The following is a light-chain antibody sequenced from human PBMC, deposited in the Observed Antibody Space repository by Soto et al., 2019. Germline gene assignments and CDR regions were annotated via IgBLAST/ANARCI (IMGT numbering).Light chain of an antibody. V-gene: IGKV3-11*01. Sequence: EVVLTHSPFTLSLPPGERATLSCRASQSFRGLLAWYHQKPGQAPRLLIYDAYNRATGIPPRFSGSGSGTDFTLTISSLEPEDSAVYYCQQRHMWPITFGQGTRLEIK. CDR2: DAY. J-gene: IGKJ5*01. CDR1: QSFRGL. CDR3: QQRHMWPIT.